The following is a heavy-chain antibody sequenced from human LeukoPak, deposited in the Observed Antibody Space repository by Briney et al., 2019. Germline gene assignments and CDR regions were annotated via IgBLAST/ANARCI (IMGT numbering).Heavy chain of an antibody. D-gene: IGHD3-10*01. CDR3: ARDKRGSLDY. J-gene: IGHJ4*02. CDR2: INPSGDST. CDR1: GYTFTIYY. V-gene: IGHV1-46*01. Sequence: ASVKVSCKASGYTFTIYYIHWVRQAPGRGLEWMAVINPSGDSTTYAQGFEGRLTMTRDTSTSTVYMDLSSLTSEDTAVYYCARDKRGSLDYWGQGTLVAVS.